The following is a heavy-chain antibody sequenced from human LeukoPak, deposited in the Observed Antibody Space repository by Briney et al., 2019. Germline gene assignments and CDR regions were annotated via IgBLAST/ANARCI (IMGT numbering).Heavy chain of an antibody. J-gene: IGHJ4*02. D-gene: IGHD6-19*01. V-gene: IGHV3-30*03. CDR2: ISYDGSNK. CDR3: AADSSGWSS. Sequence: GGSLRLSCAAPGFTFSNSWMSWVRQAPGKGLEWVAVISYDGSNKYYADSVKGRFTISRDNSKNTLYLQMNSLRAEDTAVYYCAADSSGWSSWGQGTLVTVSS. CDR1: GFTFSNSW.